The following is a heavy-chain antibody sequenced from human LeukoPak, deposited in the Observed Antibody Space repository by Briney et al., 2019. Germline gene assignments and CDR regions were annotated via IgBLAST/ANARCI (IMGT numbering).Heavy chain of an antibody. Sequence: GGSLRLSCAASGSTFKNAWMSWVRQAPGKGLEWVGRIKSKSDDGTTDYAAPVKGRFTISRDDSTNTLYLQMNSLKTEGTALYYCTTLMIRGVIDHWGQGTLVTVSS. D-gene: IGHD3-10*01. V-gene: IGHV3-15*01. J-gene: IGHJ4*02. CDR2: IKSKSDDGTT. CDR3: TTLMIRGVIDH. CDR1: GSTFKNAW.